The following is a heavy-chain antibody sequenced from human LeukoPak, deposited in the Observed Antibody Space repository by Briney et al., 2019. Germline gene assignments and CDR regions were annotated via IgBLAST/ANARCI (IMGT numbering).Heavy chain of an antibody. V-gene: IGHV4-59*01. J-gene: IGHJ5*02. Sequence: RPSETLSLTCTVSGGSISSYFWSWIRQPPGKGLEWIGYVYYSGSTKYNPSLKSRVTISVDTSKNQFSLKLSSVTAADTAVYYCAREGMKPGWFDPWGQGTLVTVSS. CDR2: VYYSGST. CDR3: AREGMKPGWFDP. CDR1: GGSISSYF. D-gene: IGHD3-10*01.